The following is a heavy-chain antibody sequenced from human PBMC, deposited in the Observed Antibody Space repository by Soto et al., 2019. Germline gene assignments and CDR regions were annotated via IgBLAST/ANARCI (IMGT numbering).Heavy chain of an antibody. J-gene: IGHJ4*01. V-gene: IGHV3-23*01. CDR3: AKARGAVDSCYVPEY. CDR1: GFTFSSYT. D-gene: IGHD2-21*01. Sequence: DVQLLESGGGLVQPGGSLRLSCAASGFTFSSYTMAWVRQAPGKGLEWVSSISGSGGSPSYADSVQGRFTITRDNPRNALSLQMNSLRVEYTATYYGAKARGAVDSCYVPEYGGHGSLVIVSS. CDR2: ISGSGGSP.